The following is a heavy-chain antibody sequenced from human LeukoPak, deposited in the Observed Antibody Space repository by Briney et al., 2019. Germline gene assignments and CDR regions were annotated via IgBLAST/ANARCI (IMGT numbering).Heavy chain of an antibody. V-gene: IGHV3-23*01. CDR2: ISGSGGST. CDR1: GFTFSSYA. D-gene: IGHD3-22*01. Sequence: GGSLRLSCAAPGFTFSSYAMSWVRQAPGKGLEWVSAISGSGGSTYYADSVEGRFTNSRDNSKNPLYLPMNSLRAEYTAVYYCAKDRTDEYYYDSSGYEYWGQGTLVTVSS. J-gene: IGHJ4*02. CDR3: AKDRTDEYYYDSSGYEY.